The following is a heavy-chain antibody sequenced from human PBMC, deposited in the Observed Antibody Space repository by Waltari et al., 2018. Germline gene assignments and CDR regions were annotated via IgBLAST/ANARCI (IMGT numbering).Heavy chain of an antibody. V-gene: IGHV1-3*01. J-gene: IGHJ4*02. CDR3: ARDNSSGWYETHFDY. CDR1: GYTFTSYA. Sequence: QVQLVQSGAAVKKPGASVKVSCKASGYTFTSYAMHWFRQPPGQRLEWMGWINAGNGNTKYSQKFQGRVTITRDTSASTAYMELSSLRSEDTAVYYCARDNSSGWYETHFDYWGQGTLVTVSS. CDR2: INAGNGNT. D-gene: IGHD6-19*01.